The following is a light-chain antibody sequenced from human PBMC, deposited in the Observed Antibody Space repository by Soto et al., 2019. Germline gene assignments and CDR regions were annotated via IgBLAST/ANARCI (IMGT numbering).Light chain of an antibody. CDR1: QSVLYSSHNKNY. Sequence: DIVMTQSPDSLAVSLGERATINCKSSQSVLYSSHNKNYLAWYQQKPGQPPRLLIYWASTRESGVPDRFSGRGSGTVFTLPISSLQAEVGEFYSCQKYYSVLPFICGPGTKVD. J-gene: IGKJ3*01. V-gene: IGKV4-1*01. CDR3: QKYYSVLPFI. CDR2: WAS.